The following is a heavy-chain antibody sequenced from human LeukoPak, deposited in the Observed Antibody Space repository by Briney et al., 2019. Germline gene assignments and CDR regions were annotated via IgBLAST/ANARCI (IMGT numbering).Heavy chain of an antibody. V-gene: IGHV4-59*01. CDR3: ARDDDGVPGAFDY. CDR2: IYYSGST. J-gene: IGHJ4*02. Sequence: SETLSLTCTVSGGSISSYYWSWIRQPPGKGLEWIGYIYYSGSTNYNPSLKSRVTTSVDTSKNQFSLKLSSVTAADTAVYYCARDDDGVPGAFDYWGQGTLVTVSS. CDR1: GGSISSYY. D-gene: IGHD3-10*01.